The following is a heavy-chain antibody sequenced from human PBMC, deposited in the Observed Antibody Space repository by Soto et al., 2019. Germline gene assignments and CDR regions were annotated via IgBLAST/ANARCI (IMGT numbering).Heavy chain of an antibody. J-gene: IGHJ4*02. CDR2: ISYNGRT. CDR3: VRAEATMPGLDS. CDR1: GGSISSSGYY. Sequence: SETLSLTCTVSGGSISSSGYYWGWIRQPPGKGPEWIGSISYNGRTFYNPSLKSRVTISVDTSKNQFSLKLTSVTAADTAMYFCVRAEATMPGLDSWGQGTLVTVSS. D-gene: IGHD5-12*01. V-gene: IGHV4-39*01.